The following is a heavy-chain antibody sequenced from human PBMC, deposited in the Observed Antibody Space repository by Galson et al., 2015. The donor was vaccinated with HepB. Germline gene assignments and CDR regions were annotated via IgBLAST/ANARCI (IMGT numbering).Heavy chain of an antibody. V-gene: IGHV1-69*13. CDR3: AREDIVVVPAAIWWGVNWFDP. CDR1: GGTFSSYA. J-gene: IGHJ5*02. D-gene: IGHD2-2*02. CDR2: IIPIFGTA. Sequence: SVKVSCKASGGTFSSYAISWVRQAPGQGLEWMGGIIPIFGTANYAQKFQGRVTITADESTSTAYMELSSLRSEDTAVYYCAREDIVVVPAAIWWGVNWFDPWGQGTLVTVSS.